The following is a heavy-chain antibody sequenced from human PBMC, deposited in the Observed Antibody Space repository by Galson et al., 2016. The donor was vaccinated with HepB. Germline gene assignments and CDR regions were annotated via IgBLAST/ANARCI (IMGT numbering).Heavy chain of an antibody. J-gene: IGHJ3*01. CDR1: GYRFSTYW. Sequence: QSGAEVKKPAESLKISCQGSGYRFSTYWIGWVRQMPGKGLEWMGIIYPGDSDTRYSPSFQGQVTISADKSINTAYLQWTSLKASETAMYYCAIRLGGAVDDWGQGTMVTVSS. CDR3: AIRLGGAVDD. D-gene: IGHD7-27*01. CDR2: IYPGDSDT. V-gene: IGHV5-51*01.